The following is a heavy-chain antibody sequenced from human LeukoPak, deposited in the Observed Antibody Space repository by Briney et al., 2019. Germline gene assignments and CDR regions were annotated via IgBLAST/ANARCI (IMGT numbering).Heavy chain of an antibody. J-gene: IGHJ5*02. CDR1: GGSISSGGYS. V-gene: IGHV4-30-2*01. D-gene: IGHD2-15*01. Sequence: SQTLSLTCAVSGGSISSGGYSWSWIRQPPGKGLEWIGYIYHSGSTYYNPSLKSRVTISVDRSKNQFSLKLSSVTAADTAVYYCARQDCSGGSCYHSRYNCFDPWGQGTLVTVSS. CDR2: IYHSGST. CDR3: ARQDCSGGSCYHSRYNCFDP.